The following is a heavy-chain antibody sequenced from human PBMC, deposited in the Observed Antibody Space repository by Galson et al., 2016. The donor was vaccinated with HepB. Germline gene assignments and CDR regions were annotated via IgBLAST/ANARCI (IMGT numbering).Heavy chain of an antibody. V-gene: IGHV3-53*01. CDR3: AKGVRRGYSYGYPYFDN. CDR2: IYSGGST. J-gene: IGHJ4*02. D-gene: IGHD5-18*01. Sequence: SLRLSCAASGFNVSSNYMTWVRQAPGKGLEWVSLIYSGGSTYYAASVKGRFTISRDNSKNMLYLQMDSLRAEDTAVYYCAKGVRRGYSYGYPYFDNWGLGTLVTVSS. CDR1: GFNVSSNY.